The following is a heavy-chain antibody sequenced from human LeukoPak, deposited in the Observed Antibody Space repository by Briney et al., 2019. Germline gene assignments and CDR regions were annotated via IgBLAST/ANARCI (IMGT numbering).Heavy chain of an antibody. D-gene: IGHD3-10*01. CDR2: IYYSGST. CDR3: VAREGPMVRGIIDY. V-gene: IGHV4-39*01. Sequence: PSETLSLTCTVSGGSISSSSYYWGWIRQPPGKGLEWIGSIYYSGSTYYNPSLKSRVTISVDTSKNQFSLKLSSVTAADTAVYYCVAREGPMVRGIIDYWGQGTLVTVSS. J-gene: IGHJ4*02. CDR1: GGSISSSSYY.